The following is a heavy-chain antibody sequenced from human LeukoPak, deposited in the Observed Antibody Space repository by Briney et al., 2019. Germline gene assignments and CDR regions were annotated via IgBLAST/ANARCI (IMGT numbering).Heavy chain of an antibody. J-gene: IGHJ4*02. V-gene: IGHV3-23*01. CDR1: GFTFSSYA. CDR3: AKDLVVVTAQFDY. D-gene: IGHD2-21*02. CDR2: ISGSGGST. Sequence: GGSLRLSCAASGFTFSSYAMSWVRQAPGKGLGWVSAISGSGGSTYYADSVKGRFTISRDNSKNTLYLQMNSLRAEDTAVYYCAKDLVVVTAQFDYWGQGTLVTVSS.